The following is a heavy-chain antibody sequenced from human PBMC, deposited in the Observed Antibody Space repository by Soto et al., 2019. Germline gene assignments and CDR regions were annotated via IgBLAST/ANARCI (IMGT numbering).Heavy chain of an antibody. J-gene: IGHJ4*02. CDR1: GGSISSGGYY. D-gene: IGHD6-13*01. Sequence: SETLSLTCTVSGGSISSGGYYWSWIRQHPGKGLEWIGYIYYSGSTYYNPSLKSRVTISVDTSKNQFSLKLSSVTAADTAVYYCARGARWYYFDYWGQGTLVTVSS. CDR3: ARGARWYYFDY. CDR2: IYYSGST. V-gene: IGHV4-31*03.